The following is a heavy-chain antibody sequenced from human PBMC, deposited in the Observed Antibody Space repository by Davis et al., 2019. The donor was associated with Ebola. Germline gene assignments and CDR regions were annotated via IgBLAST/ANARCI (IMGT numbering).Heavy chain of an antibody. D-gene: IGHD3-22*01. J-gene: IGHJ6*03. CDR2: ISSSSSYT. Sequence: GESLKISCAASGFTFSDYYMSWIRQAPGKGLEWVSYISSSSSYTNYADSVKGRFTISRDNAKNSLYLQMNSLRAEDTAVYYCARRRSGFSYYMDVWGKGTTVTVSS. CDR3: ARRRSGFSYYMDV. V-gene: IGHV3-11*06. CDR1: GFTFSDYY.